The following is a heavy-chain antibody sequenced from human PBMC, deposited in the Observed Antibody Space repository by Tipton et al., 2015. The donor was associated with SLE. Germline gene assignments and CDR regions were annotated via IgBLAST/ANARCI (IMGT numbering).Heavy chain of an antibody. Sequence: QLVQSGAEVKKPGASVEVSCKASGYTFTSYAMHWVRQAPGQRLEWMGWINAGNGNTKYSQKFQGRVTITRDTSASTAYMELSSLRSEDTAVYYCARPLVIIGPPGYWGQGTLVTVSS. V-gene: IGHV1-3*01. CDR1: GYTFTSYA. CDR2: INAGNGNT. D-gene: IGHD3-9*01. CDR3: ARPLVIIGPPGY. J-gene: IGHJ4*02.